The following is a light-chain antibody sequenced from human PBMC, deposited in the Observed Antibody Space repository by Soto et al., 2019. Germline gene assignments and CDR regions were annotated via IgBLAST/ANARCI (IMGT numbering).Light chain of an antibody. J-gene: IGKJ4*01. Sequence: EIVLPQSPATLSLSPGERATLSCRASQSVSSYLAWYQQKPGQAPGLLIYDASNRATGIPARFSGSGSGTDFTLTISSLEPEDFALYYCQQRSNWPLTFGGGTKVEIK. V-gene: IGKV3-11*01. CDR1: QSVSSY. CDR3: QQRSNWPLT. CDR2: DAS.